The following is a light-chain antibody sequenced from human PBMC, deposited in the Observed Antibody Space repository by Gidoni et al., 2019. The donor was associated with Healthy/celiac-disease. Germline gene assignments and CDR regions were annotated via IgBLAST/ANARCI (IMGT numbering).Light chain of an antibody. J-gene: IGKJ1*01. CDR3: QQDYNLPA. CDR1: QSVSSSY. Sequence: EIVMTQSPATLSLSPGERATLSCRASQSVSSSYLSWYQQKPGQAPRLLIYCASTRATGIPARFSGSGSGTDFTLTISSLQPEDFAVYYCQQDYNLPAFGQGTKVEIK. V-gene: IGKV3D-7*01. CDR2: CAS.